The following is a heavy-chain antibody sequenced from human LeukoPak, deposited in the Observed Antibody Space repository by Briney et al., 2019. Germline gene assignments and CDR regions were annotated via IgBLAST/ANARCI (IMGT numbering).Heavy chain of an antibody. D-gene: IGHD3-16*02. CDR1: GFAFSSYA. J-gene: IGHJ4*02. CDR2: ISGSGAGT. CDR3: AKDLGVSGSYPTYYFDY. Sequence: GGSLRLSCAASGFAFSSYAMSWVRQAPGKGLEWVSAISGSGAGTYYADSVKGRFTISRDISKNTLYLQMNSLRAEDTAVYYCAKDLGVSGSYPTYYFDYWGQGTLVTVSS. V-gene: IGHV3-23*01.